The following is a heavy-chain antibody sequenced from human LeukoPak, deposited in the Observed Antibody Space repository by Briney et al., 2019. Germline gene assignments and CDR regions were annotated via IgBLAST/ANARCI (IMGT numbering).Heavy chain of an antibody. CDR3: ARGIPMKLLWFGELSAYFDY. Sequence: KPSETLSLTCAVYGASFSGYYWSWIRQPPGKGLEWIGEINHSGSTNYNPSLKSRVTISVDTSKNQFSLKLSSVTAADTAVYYCARGIPMKLLWFGELSAYFDYWGQGTLVTVSS. CDR1: GASFSGYY. J-gene: IGHJ4*02. D-gene: IGHD3-10*01. CDR2: INHSGST. V-gene: IGHV4-34*01.